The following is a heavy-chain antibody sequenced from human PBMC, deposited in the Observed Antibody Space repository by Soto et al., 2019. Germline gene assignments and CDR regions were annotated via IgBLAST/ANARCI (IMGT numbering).Heavy chain of an antibody. D-gene: IGHD3-22*01. CDR1: GYSFTSYW. J-gene: IGHJ4*02. CDR2: IYPGDSDT. Sequence: GESLKISCKGSGYSFTSYWIGWVRQMPGKGLEWMGIIYPGDSDTRYSPSFQGQVTISADKSISTAYLQWSSLKASDTAMYYCARPYYYDSSGYYYGHYFDYWGQGTLVTVSS. V-gene: IGHV5-51*01. CDR3: ARPYYYDSSGYYYGHYFDY.